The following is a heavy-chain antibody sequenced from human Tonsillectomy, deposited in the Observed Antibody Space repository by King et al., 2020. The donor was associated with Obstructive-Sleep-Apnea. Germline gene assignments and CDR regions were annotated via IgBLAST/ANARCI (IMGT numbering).Heavy chain of an antibody. CDR3: ARDGPGAHFDY. V-gene: IGHV7-4-1*02. CDR2: INTHTGNP. D-gene: IGHD1-26*01. CDR1: GYTFINYV. Sequence: QLVQSGSELKKPGASVKVSCKASGYTFINYVINWGRQAPGQGLEWMGWINTHTGNPTYAQGFTGRFFFSLYTSVSTAYLQISSLKADDTAVYYCARDGPGAHFDYWGQGTLVTVSS. J-gene: IGHJ4*02.